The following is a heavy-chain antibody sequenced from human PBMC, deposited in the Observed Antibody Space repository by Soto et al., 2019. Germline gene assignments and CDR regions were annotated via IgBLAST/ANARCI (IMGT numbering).Heavy chain of an antibody. D-gene: IGHD4-17*01. CDR1: GGSVTNSSYY. CDR3: VSQRTTVPTQAYFDY. Sequence: SETLSLTCTVSGGSVTNSSYYWGWIRQSPGKGLEWIGSVYYSGRSYSKSSVKSRVTISVDTSKNRFSLSLNSVTASDTAVYFCVSQRTTVPTQAYFDYWGPGALVTVSS. CDR2: VYYSGRS. V-gene: IGHV4-39*01. J-gene: IGHJ4*02.